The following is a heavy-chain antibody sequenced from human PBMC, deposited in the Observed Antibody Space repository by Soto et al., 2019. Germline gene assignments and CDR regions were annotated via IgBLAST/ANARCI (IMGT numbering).Heavy chain of an antibody. Sequence: QVQLQESGPGLVKPSETLSLTCTVSGGSISSYYWSWIRQPPGKGLEWIGYIYYSGSTNYNPSLTSRVTISVDTSKNQFSLKLSSVTAADTAVYYCARESSSAAFDPWGQGTLVTVSS. CDR3: ARESSSAAFDP. J-gene: IGHJ5*02. V-gene: IGHV4-59*01. D-gene: IGHD6-6*01. CDR2: IYYSGST. CDR1: GGSISSYY.